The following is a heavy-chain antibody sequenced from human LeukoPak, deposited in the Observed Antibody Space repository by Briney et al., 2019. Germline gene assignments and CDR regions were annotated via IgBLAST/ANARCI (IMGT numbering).Heavy chain of an antibody. J-gene: IGHJ3*02. Sequence: GASVKVSCKTSGYTFTGYYMFWVRQAPGQGLEWMGWINPKSGGTNYAQKFQGRVTMTRDTSISTAYMELSRLRSDDTAVYYCARIKTPYCTNGICYTRDDAFDIWGQGTMVTVSS. CDR1: GYTFTGYY. CDR2: INPKSGGT. CDR3: ARIKTPYCTNGICYTRDDAFDI. V-gene: IGHV1-2*02. D-gene: IGHD2-8*01.